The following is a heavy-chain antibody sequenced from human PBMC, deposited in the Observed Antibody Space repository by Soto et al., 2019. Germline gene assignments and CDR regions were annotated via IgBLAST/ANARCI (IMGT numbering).Heavy chain of an antibody. CDR2: ISYDGSNK. Sequence: GGSLRLSCAASGFTFSSYGMHWVRQAPGKGLEWVAVISYDGSNKYYADSVKGRFTISRDNSKNTLYLQMNSLRAEDTAVYYCAKSDADPLSSSWPRNYYYYYGMDVWGQGTTVTVSS. D-gene: IGHD6-13*01. J-gene: IGHJ6*02. V-gene: IGHV3-30*18. CDR1: GFTFSSYG. CDR3: AKSDADPLSSSWPRNYYYYYGMDV.